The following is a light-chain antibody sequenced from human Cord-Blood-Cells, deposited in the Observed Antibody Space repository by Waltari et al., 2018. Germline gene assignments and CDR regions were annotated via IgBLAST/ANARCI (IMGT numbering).Light chain of an antibody. CDR2: DVS. Sequence: QSALTQPASVSGSPGRSITISCAGTSSDVRGYTYVPWYQHHPGKAPKLMIYDVSNRPSGVSNRFSGSKSGNTASLTISGLQAEDEADYYCSSYTSSSTWVFGGGTKLTVL. V-gene: IGLV2-14*03. J-gene: IGLJ3*02. CDR3: SSYTSSSTWV. CDR1: SSDVRGYTY.